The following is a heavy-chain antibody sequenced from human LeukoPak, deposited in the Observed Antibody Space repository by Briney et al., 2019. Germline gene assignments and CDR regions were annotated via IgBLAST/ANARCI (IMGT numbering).Heavy chain of an antibody. D-gene: IGHD1-26*01. CDR1: GYSFNNYW. CDR2: IYPGDSET. V-gene: IGHV5-51*01. J-gene: IGHJ3*02. Sequence: GESLKISCKGSGYSFNNYWIGWVRQMPGKGLEWMGIIYPGDSETRYSPSFQGQVTFSADKSINTAYLQWSSLKASDTAMYYCARLIVGATRDAFDIWGQGTMVTVSS. CDR3: ARLIVGATRDAFDI.